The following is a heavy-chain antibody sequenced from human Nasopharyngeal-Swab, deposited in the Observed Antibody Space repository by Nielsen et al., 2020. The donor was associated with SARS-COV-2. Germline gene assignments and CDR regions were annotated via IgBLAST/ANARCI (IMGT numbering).Heavy chain of an antibody. CDR3: ARGGITIFGVVSNLDY. D-gene: IGHD3-3*01. V-gene: IGHV1-69*01. Sequence: WVRQAPGHGFEWMGGIIPIFGTANYAQKFQGRVTITADESTSTAYMELSSLRSEDTAVYYCARGGITIFGVVSNLDYWGQGTLVTVSS. CDR2: IIPIFGTA. J-gene: IGHJ4*02.